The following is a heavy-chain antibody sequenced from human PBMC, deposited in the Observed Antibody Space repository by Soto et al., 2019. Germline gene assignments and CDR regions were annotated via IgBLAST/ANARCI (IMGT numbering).Heavy chain of an antibody. V-gene: IGHV1-69*12. CDR3: ARVKNTAMATAWYYFDY. J-gene: IGHJ4*02. Sequence: QVQLVQSGAEVKKPGSSVKVSCRASGGTFSSYAISWVRQAPGQGLEWMGGVIPIFGTANYAQKFQGRVTITADESTSTAYMELSSLRSEDTAVYYCARVKNTAMATAWYYFDYWGQGTLVTVSS. CDR1: GGTFSSYA. CDR2: VIPIFGTA. D-gene: IGHD5-18*01.